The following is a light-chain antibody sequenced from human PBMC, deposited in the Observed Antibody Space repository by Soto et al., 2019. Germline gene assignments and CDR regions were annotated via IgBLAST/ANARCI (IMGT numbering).Light chain of an antibody. J-gene: IGLJ1*01. CDR2: EVT. V-gene: IGLV2-14*01. Sequence: SVVTQPASVSGSPGQSMTISCTGTSGDIGSYNRVSWYQQHPGKAPKLIIYEVTDRPSGVSNRFSGSKSGNTASLTISGLQAEDEAEYYCSSYTNINTRACVFGTGTKVTVL. CDR3: SSYTNINTRACV. CDR1: SGDIGSYNR.